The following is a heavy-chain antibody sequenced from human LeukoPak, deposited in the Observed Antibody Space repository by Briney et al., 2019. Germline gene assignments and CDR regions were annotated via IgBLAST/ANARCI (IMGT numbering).Heavy chain of an antibody. CDR1: GFTFSSYA. CDR2: ISGSGGST. V-gene: IGHV3-23*01. CDR3: ARRPIAAAGISDY. J-gene: IGHJ4*02. D-gene: IGHD6-13*01. Sequence: PGGSLRLSCAASGFTFSSYAMSWVRQAPGKGLEWVSAISGSGGSTYYAGSVKGRFTISRDNSKNTLYLQMDSLRAEDTAVYYCARRPIAAAGISDYWGQGTLVTVSS.